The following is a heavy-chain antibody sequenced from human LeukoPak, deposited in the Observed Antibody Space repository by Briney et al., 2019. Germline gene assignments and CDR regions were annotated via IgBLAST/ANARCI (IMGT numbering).Heavy chain of an antibody. CDR2: ISGSGGST. CDR3: AKGNTGGYTNAFDI. Sequence: GGSLRLSCAASGFTFSSYAMSWVRQAPGKGLVWVSTISGSGGSTYYADSVMGRFTISRDNSKNTLYLQMNSLRAEDTAVYYCAKGNTGGYTNAFDIWGQGTMVTGFS. D-gene: IGHD2-2*02. CDR1: GFTFSSYA. J-gene: IGHJ3*02. V-gene: IGHV3-23*01.